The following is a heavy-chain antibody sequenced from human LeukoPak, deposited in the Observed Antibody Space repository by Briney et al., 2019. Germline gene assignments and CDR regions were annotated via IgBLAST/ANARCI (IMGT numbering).Heavy chain of an antibody. D-gene: IGHD3-22*01. J-gene: IGHJ4*02. V-gene: IGHV1-69*06. Sequence: SVKVSCKASGGTFSSYTISWVRQAPGQGLEWMGGVIPNFGTPNYAQKFQGRVTITADKSTSTAYMELSSLRSEDTAVYYCAREGFGYYYDSSGYSSPNYYFDYWGQGTLVTVSS. CDR3: AREGFGYYYDSSGYSSPNYYFDY. CDR2: VIPNFGTP. CDR1: GGTFSSYT.